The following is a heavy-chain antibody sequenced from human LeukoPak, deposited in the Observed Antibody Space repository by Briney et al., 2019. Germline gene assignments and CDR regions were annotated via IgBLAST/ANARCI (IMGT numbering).Heavy chain of an antibody. CDR3: TTGGYCNFSTCHGNDY. J-gene: IGHJ4*02. Sequence: PGRSLRLSCAASGFTFSTYAMHWVRQAPGKGLEWVAVISYDGKSKYYGDSVKGRLTISRDNSKNTLYLQMNSLNTEDTAVYYCTTGGYCNFSTCHGNDYWGQGTLVTVSS. CDR1: GFTFSTYA. D-gene: IGHD2-15*01. CDR2: ISYDGKSK. V-gene: IGHV3-30*04.